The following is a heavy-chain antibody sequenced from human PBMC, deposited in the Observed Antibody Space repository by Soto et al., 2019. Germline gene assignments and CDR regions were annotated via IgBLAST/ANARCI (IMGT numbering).Heavy chain of an antibody. Sequence: GASVKVSCKASGYTFTSYYMHWVRQAPGQGLEWMGIINPSGGSTSYAQKFQGRVTMTTDTSTSTVYMELSSLRSEDTAVYYCARERFSVATIEYYYGMDVWGQGTTVTVSS. CDR3: ARERFSVATIEYYYGMDV. V-gene: IGHV1-46*01. J-gene: IGHJ6*02. CDR1: GYTFTSYY. D-gene: IGHD5-12*01. CDR2: INPSGGST.